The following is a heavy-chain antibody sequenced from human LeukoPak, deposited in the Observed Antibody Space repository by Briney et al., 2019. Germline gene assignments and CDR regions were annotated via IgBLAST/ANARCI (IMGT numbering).Heavy chain of an antibody. D-gene: IGHD1-26*01. CDR1: GYTFTGYY. Sequence: GASVKVSCKASGYTFTGYYMHWVRQAPGQGLEWMGRIIPIFGTANYAQKFQGRVTITTDESTSTAYMELSSLRSEDTAVYYCAKPTWGSGSFLIDFWGQGTLVTVSS. CDR3: AKPTWGSGSFLIDF. CDR2: IIPIFGTA. J-gene: IGHJ4*02. V-gene: IGHV1-69*05.